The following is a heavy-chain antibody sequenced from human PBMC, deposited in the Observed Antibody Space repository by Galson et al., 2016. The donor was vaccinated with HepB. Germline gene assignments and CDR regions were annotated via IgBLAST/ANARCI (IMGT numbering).Heavy chain of an antibody. CDR3: AGEAAASSNHFDY. CDR1: GFTFNIYN. V-gene: IGHV3-30-3*01. Sequence: SLRLSCAASGFTFNIYNMHWVRQAPGKGLEWVALISYDGSNKYNAAVKGRFTLSRDNSRNTLFLQMNSLRAEDTGVYYCAGEAAASSNHFDYWGQGTLVTVSS. J-gene: IGHJ4*02. D-gene: IGHD6-13*01. CDR2: ISYDGSNK.